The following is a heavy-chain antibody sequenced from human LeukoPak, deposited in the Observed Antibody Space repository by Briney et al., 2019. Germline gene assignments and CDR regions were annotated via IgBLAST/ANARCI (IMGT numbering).Heavy chain of an antibody. CDR2: MYSVVST. CDR1: GFTVSSSY. J-gene: IGHJ3*02. CDR3: ARDVSLYCSSATCFHDAFDI. V-gene: IGHV3-66*02. D-gene: IGHD2-2*01. Sequence: GGSLTLSCVASGFTVSSSYMSWFRQAPGKVLEWVSVMYSVVSTDYADSVKGRFTIAREHSKKTLYLQMNRLRAEDTAVYYCARDVSLYCSSATCFHDAFDIWGQGRMVTV.